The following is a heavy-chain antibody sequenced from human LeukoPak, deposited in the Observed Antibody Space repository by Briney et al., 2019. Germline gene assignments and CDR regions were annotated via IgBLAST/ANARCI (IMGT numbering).Heavy chain of an antibody. CDR3: ARDSTIFGVVTHDAFDI. V-gene: IGHV3-30*02. CDR1: GFTFSSYG. CDR2: IRYDGSNK. J-gene: IGHJ3*02. Sequence: GGSLRLSCAASGFTFSSYGMHWVRQAPGKGLEWVAFIRYDGSNKYYADSVKGRFTISRDNSKNTLYLQMNSLRAEGTAVYYCARDSTIFGVVTHDAFDIWGQGTMVTVSS. D-gene: IGHD3-3*01.